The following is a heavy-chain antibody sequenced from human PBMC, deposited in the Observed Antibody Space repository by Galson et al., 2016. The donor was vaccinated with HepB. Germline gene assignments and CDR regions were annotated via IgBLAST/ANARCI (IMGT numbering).Heavy chain of an antibody. CDR1: GFTFNSFG. J-gene: IGHJ4*02. CDR2: LSFDGINK. Sequence: SLRLSCAASGFTFNSFGMHWVRQAPGKGLEWVAVLSFDGINKYYADSVKGRFTISRDNSKNTVYLQMNSLRAEDTAVYYCAKNDILAGYSAFDYWGQGTLVTVSS. D-gene: IGHD3-9*01. CDR3: AKNDILAGYSAFDY. V-gene: IGHV3-30*18.